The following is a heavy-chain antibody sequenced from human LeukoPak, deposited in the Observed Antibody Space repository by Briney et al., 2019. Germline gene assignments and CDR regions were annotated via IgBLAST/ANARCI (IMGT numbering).Heavy chain of an antibody. V-gene: IGHV5-51*01. CDR2: IYPGDSDT. CDR1: GYSFTTYW. J-gene: IGHJ1*01. Sequence: GESLKISCKGSGYSFTTYWIGWVRQMPGKGLEWMGIIYPGDSDTRYSPSFQGQVTISADKSISTAYLQWSSLKASDTAMYYCASIPLRPYGDDPGYFQHWGQGTLVTVSS. D-gene: IGHD4-17*01. CDR3: ASIPLRPYGDDPGYFQH.